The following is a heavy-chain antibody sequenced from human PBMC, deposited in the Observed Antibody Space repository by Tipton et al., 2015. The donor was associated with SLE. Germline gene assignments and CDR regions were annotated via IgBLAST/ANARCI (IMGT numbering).Heavy chain of an antibody. Sequence: TLSLTCTVSGGSITNYYWSWIRQPPGKGLEWIGYIYYSGHTYYNPSLKSRVIISVDTSKNQFSLNLSSLTAADTAVYYCARGGLVLTLGMEVWGLGTTVTVSS. D-gene: IGHD6-19*01. CDR3: ARGGLVLTLGMEV. CDR2: IYYSGHT. V-gene: IGHV4-59*01. CDR1: GGSITNYY. J-gene: IGHJ6*02.